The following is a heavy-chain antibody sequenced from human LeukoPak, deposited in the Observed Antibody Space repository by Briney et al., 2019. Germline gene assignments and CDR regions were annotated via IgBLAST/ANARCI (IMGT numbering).Heavy chain of an antibody. CDR3: ARGGDYYDSSGYIDY. CDR2: IYYSGST. J-gene: IGHJ4*02. V-gene: IGHV4-39*01. D-gene: IGHD3-22*01. CDR1: SGSISSSTDY. Sequence: SETLSLTCTVSSGSISSSTDYWGWIRQPPGTGLEWVGSIYYSGSTYYNPSLESRVIISVDTSKKQFSLKLGSATAADTAVYYCARGGDYYDSSGYIDYWGQGTLVTVSS.